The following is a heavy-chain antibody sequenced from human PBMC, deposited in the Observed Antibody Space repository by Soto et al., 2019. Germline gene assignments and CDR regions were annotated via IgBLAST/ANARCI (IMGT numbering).Heavy chain of an antibody. CDR2: IVPMFGIP. Sequence: ASVKVSCKASGGTFSSYAINWVRQAPGQGLEWMGRIVPMFGIPNFAPKFQGRVTMTADRSTTTAYMELSSLRSEDTAVYYCASGPYTSSSGGYYHYYMAVWGKGTTVTVSS. CDR3: ASGPYTSSSGGYYHYYMAV. CDR1: GGTFSSYA. V-gene: IGHV1-69*04. D-gene: IGHD6-6*01. J-gene: IGHJ6*03.